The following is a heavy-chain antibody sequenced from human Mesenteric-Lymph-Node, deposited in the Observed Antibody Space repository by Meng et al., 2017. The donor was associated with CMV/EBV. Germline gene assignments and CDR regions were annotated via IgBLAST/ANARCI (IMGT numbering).Heavy chain of an antibody. CDR2: IYSGGSRT. V-gene: IGHV3-23*03. Sequence: GGSLRLSCAASGFTFSSHAMSWVRQAPGKGLEWVSLIYSGGSRTEYADSVKGRFSISRDNSKNTLYLQVNSLRAEDTAVYYCAKDWPRNWFDPWGQGTLVTVSS. CDR3: AKDWPRNWFDP. CDR1: GFTFSSHA. J-gene: IGHJ5*02.